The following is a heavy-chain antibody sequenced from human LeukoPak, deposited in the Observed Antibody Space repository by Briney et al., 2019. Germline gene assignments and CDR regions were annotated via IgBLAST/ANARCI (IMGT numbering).Heavy chain of an antibody. V-gene: IGHV4-4*07. Sequence: SETLSLTCSVSGGSINSYWWSWIRQPAGKGLEFIGRIYTTGMTNYNPSLKSRVSMSVDTSKNQFSMELRSVTAADTAVYFCARAGYTISSYRFDYWGQGALVTVSS. D-gene: IGHD3-16*02. CDR1: GGSINSYW. CDR3: ARAGYTISSYRFDY. J-gene: IGHJ4*02. CDR2: IYTTGMT.